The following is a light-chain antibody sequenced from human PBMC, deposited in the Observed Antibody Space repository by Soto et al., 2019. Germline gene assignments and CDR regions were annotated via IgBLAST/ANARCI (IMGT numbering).Light chain of an antibody. V-gene: IGKV3-15*01. CDR2: GAS. CDR3: QQYNNWPFT. CDR1: QSVSTD. J-gene: IGKJ3*01. Sequence: ERVMTQSPATLSVSPGERATLSCRASQSVSTDLAWYQQIPGQAPRPLMFGASTRATGSPARFSGSGSGTEFTLTISSLQSEDFAVYYCQQYNNWPFTFGPGTRVDVK.